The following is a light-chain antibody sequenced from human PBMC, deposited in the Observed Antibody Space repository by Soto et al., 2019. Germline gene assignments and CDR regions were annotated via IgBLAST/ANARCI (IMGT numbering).Light chain of an antibody. CDR1: EAITND. V-gene: IGKV1-33*01. CDR2: DAS. J-gene: IGKJ5*01. CDR3: QQYDNLPIT. Sequence: TPMTQSPSSLSASVGARVTLTCQASEAITNDLNWYQQRPGKAPKVLIYDASTLETGVPPRFSGSGYGTHFTLTISSLQPEDVAVYYCQQYDNLPITVGQATRLE.